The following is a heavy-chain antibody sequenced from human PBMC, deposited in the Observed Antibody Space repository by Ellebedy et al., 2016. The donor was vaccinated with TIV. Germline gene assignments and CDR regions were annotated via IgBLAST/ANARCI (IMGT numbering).Heavy chain of an antibody. CDR1: GFTFNSYA. CDR2: FGVSGNTT. J-gene: IGHJ4*02. Sequence: PGGSLRLSCAASGFTFNSYAMSWVRQAPGKGPEWVSGFGVSGNTTYYADSVKGRFTISRDNSKNTLSLQMNSLRAEDTAVYYCAKGREGGSDSRAPRYYFDSWGLGTLVTVSS. CDR3: AKGREGGSDSRAPRYYFDS. D-gene: IGHD6-19*01. V-gene: IGHV3-23*01.